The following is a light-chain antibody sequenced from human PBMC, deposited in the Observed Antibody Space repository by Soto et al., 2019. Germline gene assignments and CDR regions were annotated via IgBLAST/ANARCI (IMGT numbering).Light chain of an antibody. CDR1: HSISSNY. Sequence: SLLTKSPGPLSLSPGERATLSCRASHSISSNYLAWYQQKPGQAPRLLIYGASTRATGIPDRFSGSGSGTDFTLTISRLEPDDSAVYYCQQYGSAPTWTFGQGTKVDIK. J-gene: IGKJ1*01. CDR2: GAS. V-gene: IGKV3-20*01. CDR3: QQYGSAPTWT.